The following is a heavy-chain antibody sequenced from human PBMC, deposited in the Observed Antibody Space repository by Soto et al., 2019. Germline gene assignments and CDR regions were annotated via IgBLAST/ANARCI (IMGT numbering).Heavy chain of an antibody. V-gene: IGHV3-30-3*01. CDR3: ATGDREDILVVVGARPGEYGTDI. CDR2: IAHDGSNA. D-gene: IGHD2-15*01. Sequence: QVQLVESGGGVVQPGGSLRLSCAASGFTFRNHAMHWVRQAPGKGLECLAVIAHDGSNAFYRDSVKGRFTVSRDNSKNTLYLYMNSLRSEDTGVYYCATGDREDILVVVGARPGEYGTDIWGQGTTVIVS. J-gene: IGHJ6*02. CDR1: GFTFRNHA.